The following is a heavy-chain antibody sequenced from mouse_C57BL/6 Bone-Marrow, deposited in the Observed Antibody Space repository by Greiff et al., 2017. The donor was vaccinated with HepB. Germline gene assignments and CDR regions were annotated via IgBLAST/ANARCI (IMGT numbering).Heavy chain of an antibody. Sequence: QVQLQQPGAELVKPGASVKVSCKASGYTFTSYWMHWVKQRPGQGLEWIVRIHPSDSDTNYNQKFKGKATLTVDKSSSTAYMQLSSLTSEDSAVYYCAISHYYGSSNYFDYWGQGTTLTVSS. D-gene: IGHD1-1*01. J-gene: IGHJ2*01. CDR3: AISHYYGSSNYFDY. CDR2: IHPSDSDT. V-gene: IGHV1-74*01. CDR1: GYTFTSYW.